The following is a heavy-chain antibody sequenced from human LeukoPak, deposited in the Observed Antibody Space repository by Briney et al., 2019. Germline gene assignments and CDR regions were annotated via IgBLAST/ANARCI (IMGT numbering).Heavy chain of an antibody. CDR1: GFTFTSYA. CDR3: AKDNAHSGFFTPDY. Sequence: PGGSLRVSCAASGFTFTSYAMSWVRQAPGKGLEWVSALSGDGGTTYYADSVKGRFTISRDNSKNTLYLQMNSLRGEDTALYYCAKDNAHSGFFTPDYWGQGTLVTVSS. J-gene: IGHJ4*02. V-gene: IGHV3-23*01. D-gene: IGHD3-22*01. CDR2: LSGDGGTT.